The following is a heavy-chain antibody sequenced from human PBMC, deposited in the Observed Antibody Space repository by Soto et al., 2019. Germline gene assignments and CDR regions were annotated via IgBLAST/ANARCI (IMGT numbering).Heavy chain of an antibody. D-gene: IGHD6-19*01. CDR2: INPNSGGT. CDR3: ATSRASISVAGGTEYYFDY. V-gene: IGHV1-2*04. CDR1: GYTFTGYY. Sequence: GASVKVSCKASGYTFTGYYMHWVRQAPGQGLEWMGWINPNSGGTNYGQKFQGWVTMTRDTSISTAYMELSRLTSDDTAVYYCATSRASISVAGGTEYYFDYWGQGTLVTVSS. J-gene: IGHJ4*02.